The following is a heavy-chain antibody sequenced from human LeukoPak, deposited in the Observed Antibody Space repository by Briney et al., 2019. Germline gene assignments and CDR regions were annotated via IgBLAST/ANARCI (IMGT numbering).Heavy chain of an antibody. J-gene: IGHJ3*02. CDR2: ISAYNGNT. D-gene: IGHD3-16*01. V-gene: IGHV1-18*01. CDR3: ARDLVMITFGGVRNDAFDI. CDR1: GYTFTSYG. Sequence: ASVKVSCKASGYTFTSYGISWVRQAPGQGLEWMGWISAYNGNTNYAQKLQGRVTMTTDTSTSTAYMELRSLRSDDTAVYYCARDLVMITFGGVRNDAFDIWGQGTMVTVSS.